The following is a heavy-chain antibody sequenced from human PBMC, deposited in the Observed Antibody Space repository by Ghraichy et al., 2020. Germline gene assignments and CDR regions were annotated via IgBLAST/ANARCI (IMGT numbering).Heavy chain of an antibody. J-gene: IGHJ5*02. CDR2: INSDGSST. Sequence: GESLNISCAASGITFSSYWMHWVRQAPGKGLVWVSRINSDGSSTNYADSVKGRFTISRDNAKNTLYLQMNSLRADDTAVYYCARDVTSPIAENWFDPWGQGTLVTVSS. CDR3: ARDVTSPIAENWFDP. CDR1: GITFSSYW. V-gene: IGHV3-74*01. D-gene: IGHD2-2*01.